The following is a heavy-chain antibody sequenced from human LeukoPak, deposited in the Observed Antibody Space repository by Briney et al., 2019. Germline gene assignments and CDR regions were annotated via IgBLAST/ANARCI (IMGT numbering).Heavy chain of an antibody. J-gene: IGHJ2*01. CDR3: ARLGYFDWLFGYFDL. D-gene: IGHD3-9*01. CDR1: GFTVSSNY. Sequence: GGSLRLSCAASGFTVSSNYMSWVRQAPGKGLEWVSVIYSGGGTYYADSVKGRFTISRDNSKNTLYLQMNSLRAEDTAVYYCARLGYFDWLFGYFDLWGRGTLVTVSS. CDR2: IYSGGGT. V-gene: IGHV3-66*01.